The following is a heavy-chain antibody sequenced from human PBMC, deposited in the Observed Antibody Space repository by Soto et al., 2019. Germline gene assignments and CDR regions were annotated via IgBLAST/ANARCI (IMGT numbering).Heavy chain of an antibody. D-gene: IGHD4-17*01. CDR3: ARTTVTASYYYMDV. V-gene: IGHV1-18*01. J-gene: IGHJ6*03. Sequence: QVQLVQSGAEVKQPGASVKVCCKASGYTFTNYGFTWVRQAPGQGLEWLGWISTYNGNTKYAQKVQGRLTMTTDTSTSTANMELTSLRSDDTALYYCARTTVTASYYYMDVWGKGSTVTVSS. CDR1: GYTFTNYG. CDR2: ISTYNGNT.